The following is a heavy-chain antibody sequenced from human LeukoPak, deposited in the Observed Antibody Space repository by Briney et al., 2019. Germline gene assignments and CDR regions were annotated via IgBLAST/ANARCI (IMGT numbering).Heavy chain of an antibody. Sequence: PGGSLRLSCAASGSTFDDYGMSWVRQAPGKGLEWVSGINWNGGSTGYADSVKSRFTISRDNAKNSLYLQMNSLRAEDTALYYCARGLDSSGYYDAFDIWGQGTMVTVSS. V-gene: IGHV3-20*04. CDR2: INWNGGST. CDR3: ARGLDSSGYYDAFDI. D-gene: IGHD3-22*01. CDR1: GSTFDDYG. J-gene: IGHJ3*02.